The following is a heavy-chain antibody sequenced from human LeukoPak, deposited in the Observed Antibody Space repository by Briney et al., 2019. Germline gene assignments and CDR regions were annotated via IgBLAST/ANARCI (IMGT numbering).Heavy chain of an antibody. Sequence: PGGSLRLSCAASGFTFSSYWIHWVRQAPGKGLEWVSVIYSGGSTYYADSVKGRFTISRDNSKNTLYLQMNSLRAEDTAVYYCARLHDSGYDFDYYYGMDVWGQGTTVTVSS. CDR3: ARLHDSGYDFDYYYGMDV. D-gene: IGHD5-12*01. J-gene: IGHJ6*02. CDR2: IYSGGST. CDR1: GFTFSSYW. V-gene: IGHV3-66*01.